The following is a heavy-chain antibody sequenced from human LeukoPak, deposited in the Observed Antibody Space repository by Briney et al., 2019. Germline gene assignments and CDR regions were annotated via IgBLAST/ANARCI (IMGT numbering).Heavy chain of an antibody. CDR3: AGGSGYAFEY. V-gene: IGHV4-59*08. J-gene: IGHJ4*02. CDR1: GGSISSYY. D-gene: IGHD5-12*01. CDR2: IYYSGST. Sequence: PSETLSLTCIVSGGSISSYYWSWIRQPPGKGLEWIGYIYYSGSTNYNPSLKSRVTISVDTSKNQFSLKLSSVTAADTAVYYCAGGSGYAFEYWGQGTLVTVSS.